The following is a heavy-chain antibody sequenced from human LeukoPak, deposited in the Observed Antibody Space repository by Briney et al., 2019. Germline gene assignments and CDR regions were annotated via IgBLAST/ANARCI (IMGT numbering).Heavy chain of an antibody. V-gene: IGHV4-59*01. CDR1: GGSISSDY. Sequence: SETLSLTCTVSGGSISSDYWSWTRQPPGKGLEWIGYIHYSGSANYNPSLKSRVIISVDKSKNQFSLRLSSVTAADTAVYYCARVNCTNGVCYNSRGWFDPWGQGTLVTVSS. D-gene: IGHD2-8*01. CDR3: ARVNCTNGVCYNSRGWFDP. CDR2: IHYSGSA. J-gene: IGHJ5*02.